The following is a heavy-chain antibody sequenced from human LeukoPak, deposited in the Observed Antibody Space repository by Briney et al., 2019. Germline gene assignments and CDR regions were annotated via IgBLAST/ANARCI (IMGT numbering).Heavy chain of an antibody. CDR3: AKGRDSSSWLDYFDY. J-gene: IGHJ4*02. CDR2: ISYDGSNK. D-gene: IGHD6-13*01. V-gene: IGHV3-30*18. CDR1: GFAFSSYG. Sequence: PGGSLRLSCAASGFAFSSYGMHWVRQAPGKGLGWVAVISYDGSNKYYADSVKGRFTISRDNSKNTLYLQMNSLRAEDTAVYYCAKGRDSSSWLDYFDYWGQGTLVTVSS.